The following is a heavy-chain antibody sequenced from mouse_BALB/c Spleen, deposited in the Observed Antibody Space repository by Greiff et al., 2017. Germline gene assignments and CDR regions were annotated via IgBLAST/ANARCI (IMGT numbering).Heavy chain of an antibody. Sequence: VKLQESGAELARPGASVKMSCKASGYTFTSYTMHWVKQRPGQGLEWIGYINPSSGYTNYNQKFKDKATLTADKSSSTAYMQLSSLTSEDSAVYYCARDRYELAYWGQGTLVTVSA. V-gene: IGHV1-4*01. D-gene: IGHD2-14*01. CDR3: ARDRYELAY. CDR1: GYTFTSYT. J-gene: IGHJ3*01. CDR2: INPSSGYT.